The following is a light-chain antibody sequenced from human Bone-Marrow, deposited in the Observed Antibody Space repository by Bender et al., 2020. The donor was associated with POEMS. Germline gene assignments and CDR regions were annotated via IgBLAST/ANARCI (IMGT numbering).Light chain of an antibody. CDR2: GYN. CDR3: QSYDNSLGGWV. J-gene: IGLJ3*02. Sequence: QSALTQPPSVSGSPGQSVTISCTGTSSDVGGYERVSWYQHLPGTAPKLLIYGYNNRPSGVPDRFSGSKSGTSASLAITGLQAEDEGDYYCQSYDNSLGGWVFGGGTKLTVL. CDR1: SSDVGGYER. V-gene: IGLV1-40*01.